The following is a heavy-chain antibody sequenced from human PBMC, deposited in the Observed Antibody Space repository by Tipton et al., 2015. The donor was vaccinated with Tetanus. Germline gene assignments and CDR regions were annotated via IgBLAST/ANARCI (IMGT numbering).Heavy chain of an antibody. Sequence: SLRLSCAASGFAFSNFWMNWVRQAPGKGLEWVASISSTSSYIYYADSMKGRFTVSRDNAKSSLHLEVNSLRGEDTAVYYCATGNTLDYWGQGTLVTVSS. CDR1: GFAFSNFW. J-gene: IGHJ4*02. CDR2: ISSTSSYI. CDR3: ATGNTLDY. V-gene: IGHV3-21*06. D-gene: IGHD2-2*02.